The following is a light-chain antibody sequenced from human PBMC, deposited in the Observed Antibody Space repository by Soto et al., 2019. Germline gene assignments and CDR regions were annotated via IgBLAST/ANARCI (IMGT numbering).Light chain of an antibody. V-gene: IGLV2-11*01. Sequence: SVLTQPRSVSGSPGQSVTISCTGTSSDVGGYNYVSWYQQHPGKAPKLMIYDVSERPSGVPDRFSGSKSGNTASLTISGLQAEDEADYYCCSYAGSPYVFGTGTKVTVL. CDR3: CSYAGSPYV. CDR1: SSDVGGYNY. J-gene: IGLJ1*01. CDR2: DVS.